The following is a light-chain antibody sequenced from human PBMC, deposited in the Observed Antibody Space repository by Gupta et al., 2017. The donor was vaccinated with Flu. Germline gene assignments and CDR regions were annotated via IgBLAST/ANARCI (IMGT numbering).Light chain of an antibody. CDR2: DAS. J-gene: IGKJ4*01. V-gene: IGKV1-33*01. Sequence: PSSLSASVGDRVTITCQASQDISNYVNWDQQKPGKAPKLLSYDASNLETGVPSRVSGSGSGTDFTFTISSLQPEDIATYYCQQYENLPLTFGGGTKVEIK. CDR3: QQYENLPLT. CDR1: QDISNY.